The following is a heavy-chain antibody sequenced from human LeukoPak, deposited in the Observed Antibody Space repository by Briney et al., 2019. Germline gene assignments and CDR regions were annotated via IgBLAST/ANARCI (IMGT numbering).Heavy chain of an antibody. D-gene: IGHD2-15*01. V-gene: IGHV3-7*01. CDR3: ARDFGLRCSGGTCYSVYYYGMDV. CDR2: IKQGGSEK. Sequence: PGGPLRLPCSASGFRYSNYTMYWVRQAPGKGLEWVANIKQGGSEKHHVDSVKSRFTISRDNAKNSLYLQMSSLRAEGTAVYYCARDFGLRCSGGTCYSVYYYGMDVWGKGTTVTVSS. CDR1: GFRYSNYT. J-gene: IGHJ6*04.